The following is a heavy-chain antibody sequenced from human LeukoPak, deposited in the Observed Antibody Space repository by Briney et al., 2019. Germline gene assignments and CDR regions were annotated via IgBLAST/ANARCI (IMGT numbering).Heavy chain of an antibody. CDR3: ARTVSGYSYAFDY. J-gene: IGHJ4*02. D-gene: IGHD5-18*01. Sequence: GASVKVSCKAPRGTSSSYAISWVRPTPGEGLEWMGGIIPIFGTANYAQKFQGRVTPTADESTSTAYMELSSLRSEDTAVYYCARTVSGYSYAFDYWGQGTLVTVSS. V-gene: IGHV1-69*13. CDR1: RGTSSSYA. CDR2: IIPIFGTA.